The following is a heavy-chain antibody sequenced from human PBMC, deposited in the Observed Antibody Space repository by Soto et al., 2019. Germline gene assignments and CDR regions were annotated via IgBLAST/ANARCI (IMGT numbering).Heavy chain of an antibody. D-gene: IGHD1-26*01. CDR2: IYPGDSDT. CDR3: ARHRMKARMGYYYGMDV. V-gene: IGHV5-51*01. J-gene: IGHJ6*02. CDR1: GYSFTSYW. Sequence: PGESLKISCKGSGYSFTSYWIGWVRQMPGKGLEWMGIIYPGDSDTRYSPSFQGQVTISADKSISTAYLQWSSLKASDTAMYYCARHRMKARMGYYYGMDVWGQGTTVTVSS.